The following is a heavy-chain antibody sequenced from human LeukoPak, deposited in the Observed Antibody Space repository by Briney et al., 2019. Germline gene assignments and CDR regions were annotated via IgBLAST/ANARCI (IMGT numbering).Heavy chain of an antibody. Sequence: PSETLSLTCAVHGGSFSGYYWSWIRQPPGKGLEWIGEINHSGSTNYNPSLKSRVTISVDTSKNQFSLKLSSVTAADTAVYYCARGRGYCSGGSCKYYYYGMDVWGQGTTVTVSS. CDR2: INHSGST. V-gene: IGHV4-34*01. CDR1: GGSFSGYY. CDR3: ARGRGYCSGGSCKYYYYGMDV. J-gene: IGHJ6*02. D-gene: IGHD2-15*01.